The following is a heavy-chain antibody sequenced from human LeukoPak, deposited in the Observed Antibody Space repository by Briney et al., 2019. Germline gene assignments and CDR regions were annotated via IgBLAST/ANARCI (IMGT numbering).Heavy chain of an antibody. CDR3: ARDTADYYDSSGYNIGYFDL. V-gene: IGHV3-7*01. D-gene: IGHD3-22*01. CDR1: GFTFSSYW. J-gene: IGHJ2*01. CDR2: IKQDGSEK. Sequence: SGGSLRLSCAASGFTFSSYWMSWVRQAPGKGLEWVANIKQDGSEKYYVDSVKGRFTISRDNAKNSLHLQMNSLRAEDTAVYYCARDTADYYDSSGYNIGYFDLWGRGTLVTVSS.